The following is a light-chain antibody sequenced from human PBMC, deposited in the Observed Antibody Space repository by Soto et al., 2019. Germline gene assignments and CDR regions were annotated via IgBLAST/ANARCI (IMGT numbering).Light chain of an antibody. CDR1: QTVVSW. Sequence: DLQLTQSHSPLSGYVGDRVTNHFLAGQTVVSWLVWYQQKPGKAAKLLIYKSSTVKSGVPSRFSGSGSGTEFTLTISRLEPEDFAVYYCQQYGSSGTFGQGTKVDI. J-gene: IGKJ1*01. CDR3: QQYGSSGT. V-gene: IGKV1-5*03. CDR2: KSS.